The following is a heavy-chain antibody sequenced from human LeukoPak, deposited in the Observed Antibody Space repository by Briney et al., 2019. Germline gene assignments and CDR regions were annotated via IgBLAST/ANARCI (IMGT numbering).Heavy chain of an antibody. D-gene: IGHD1/OR15-1a*01. J-gene: IGHJ4*02. CDR3: ARGNKEYYFDC. V-gene: IGHV4-59*01. Sequence: SETLSLTCTVSGGSISSYYWSWIRQPPGKGLEWIGYIYYSGSTNYNPSLKSRVTISVDTSKNQFSLKLSSVTAADTAVYYCARGNKEYYFDCWGQGTLVTVSS. CDR2: IYYSGST. CDR1: GGSISSYY.